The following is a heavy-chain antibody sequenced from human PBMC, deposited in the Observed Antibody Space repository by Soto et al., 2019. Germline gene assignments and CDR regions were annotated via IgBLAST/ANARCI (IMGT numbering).Heavy chain of an antibody. CDR3: ARLAGVVAASHWYLDL. D-gene: IGHD2-15*01. V-gene: IGHV4-39*01. Sequence: SETLSLTCTVSGGSISSSSYYWGWIRQPPGKGLEWIGSIYYSGSTYYNPSLKSRVTISVDTSKNQFSLKLSSVTAADTAVYYCARLAGVVAASHWYLDLWGRGTLVTVSS. CDR2: IYYSGST. J-gene: IGHJ2*01. CDR1: GGSISSSSYY.